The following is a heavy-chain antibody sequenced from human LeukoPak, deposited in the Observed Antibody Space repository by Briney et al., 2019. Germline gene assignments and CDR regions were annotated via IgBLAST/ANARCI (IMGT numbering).Heavy chain of an antibody. V-gene: IGHV3-53*01. Sequence: GGSLRLSCAASGFTVSNNYMSWVRQAPGKGLEWVSVIYSGGSTYYADSVKGRFTISRDNSKNTLYLQMNSLRAEDTAVYYCARTAMERDYFDYWGQGTLVTVSS. CDR3: ARTAMERDYFDY. D-gene: IGHD5-18*01. J-gene: IGHJ4*02. CDR2: IYSGGST. CDR1: GFTVSNNY.